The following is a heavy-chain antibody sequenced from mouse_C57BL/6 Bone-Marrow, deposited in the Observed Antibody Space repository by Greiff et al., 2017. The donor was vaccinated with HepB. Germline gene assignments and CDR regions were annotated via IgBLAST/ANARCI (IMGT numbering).Heavy chain of an antibody. D-gene: IGHD2-5*01. J-gene: IGHJ4*01. CDR1: GFTFSDYG. CDR2: ISSGSSTI. Sequence: DVMLVESGGGLVKPGGSLKLSCAASGFTFSDYGMHWVRQAPEKGLEWVAYISSGSSTIYYADTVKGRFTISRDNAKNTLFLQMTSLRSEDTAMYYCAAYYSNSYAMDYWGQGTSVTVSS. V-gene: IGHV5-17*01. CDR3: AAYYSNSYAMDY.